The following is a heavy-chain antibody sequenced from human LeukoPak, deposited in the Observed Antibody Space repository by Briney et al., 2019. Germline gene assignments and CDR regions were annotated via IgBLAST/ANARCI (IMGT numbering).Heavy chain of an antibody. Sequence: SVKVSCTASGGTFSSYTISWVRQAPGQGLEWMGRIIPILGIANYAQKLQGRVTITADKSTSTAYMELSSLRSEDTAVYYCARGRRELDAFDIWGQGTMVTVSS. CDR1: GGTFSSYT. D-gene: IGHD1-26*01. CDR2: IIPILGIA. V-gene: IGHV1-69*02. J-gene: IGHJ3*02. CDR3: ARGRRELDAFDI.